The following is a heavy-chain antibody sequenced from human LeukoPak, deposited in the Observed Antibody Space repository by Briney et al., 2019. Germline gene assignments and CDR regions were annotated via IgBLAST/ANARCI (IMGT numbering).Heavy chain of an antibody. CDR1: GFTFSSYP. CDR2: KSYDGSNK. Sequence: PGGSLRLSCAASGFTFSSYPMHWVRQAPGKGLEWVAVKSYDGSNKYYADSVKGRFTISRDNSKNTLYLQMNSLRAEDTAVYYCASRHYDFGYYWGQGTQVTVSS. CDR3: ASRHYDFGYY. V-gene: IGHV3-30*04. D-gene: IGHD4-17*01. J-gene: IGHJ4*02.